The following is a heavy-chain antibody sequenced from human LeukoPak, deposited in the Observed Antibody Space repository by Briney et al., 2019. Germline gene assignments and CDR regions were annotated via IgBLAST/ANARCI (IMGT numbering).Heavy chain of an antibody. Sequence: SETLSLTCTVSGGSISSGGYYWSWIRQHPGKGLEWIGYIYYSGSTYYNPSLKSRVTISVDTSKNQFSLKLSSVTAADTAVYYCARARFDYYDSSGYYSYYFDYWGQGTLVTVSS. CDR1: GGSISSGGYY. CDR3: ARARFDYYDSSGYYSYYFDY. J-gene: IGHJ4*02. V-gene: IGHV4-31*03. CDR2: IYYSGST. D-gene: IGHD3-22*01.